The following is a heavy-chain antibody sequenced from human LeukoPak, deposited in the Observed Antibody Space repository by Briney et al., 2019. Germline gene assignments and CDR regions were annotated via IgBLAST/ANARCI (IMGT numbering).Heavy chain of an antibody. CDR2: INHSGST. CDR3: ARDGGRMVRGVINDAFDI. V-gene: IGHV4-34*01. CDR1: GGSFSGYY. Sequence: SETLSLTCAVYGGSFSGYYWSWIRQPPGKGLEWIGEINHSGSTNYNPSLKSRVTISVDTSKNQFSLKLSSVTAADTAVYYCARDGGRMVRGVINDAFDIWGQGTMVTVSS. D-gene: IGHD3-10*01. J-gene: IGHJ3*02.